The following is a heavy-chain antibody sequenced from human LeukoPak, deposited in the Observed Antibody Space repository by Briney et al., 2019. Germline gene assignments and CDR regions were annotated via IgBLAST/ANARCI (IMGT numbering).Heavy chain of an antibody. CDR2: IYSGGST. J-gene: IGHJ6*02. CDR3: TRDHRLMTTNWYYGMDV. Sequence: GGSLRLSCAASGFTVSSSYMSWVRQAPGKGLEWVSVIYSGGSTYYADSVKGRFIISRDISKNTLFLQMNSLRAEDTAVYHCTRDHRLMTTNWYYGMDVWGQGTTVTVSS. V-gene: IGHV3-66*01. D-gene: IGHD1-1*01. CDR1: GFTVSSSY.